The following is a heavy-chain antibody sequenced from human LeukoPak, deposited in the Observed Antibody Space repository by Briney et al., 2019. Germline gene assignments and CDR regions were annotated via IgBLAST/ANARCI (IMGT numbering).Heavy chain of an antibody. Sequence: GGSLRLSCAASGFTFSSYAMSWVRQAPGKGLEWVSGISGSGDNTHYADSVKGRFTISRDNSENTVYVEMNSLRAEDTAVYYCVRQDDSGYVGLFVYWGQGTLVTVSS. CDR1: GFTFSSYA. V-gene: IGHV3-23*01. J-gene: IGHJ4*02. CDR2: ISGSGDNT. D-gene: IGHD5-12*01. CDR3: VRQDDSGYVGLFVY.